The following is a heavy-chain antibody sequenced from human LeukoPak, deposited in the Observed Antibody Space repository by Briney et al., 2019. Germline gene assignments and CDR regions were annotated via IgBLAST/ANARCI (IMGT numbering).Heavy chain of an antibody. CDR2: INHSGST. D-gene: IGHD2-15*01. Sequence: PSETLSLTCTVSGGSISSYYWSWLRQPPGKGLEWVGEINHSGSTNYNPSLKSRVTISVDKSKNQFSLKLSSVTAADTAVYYCARGVYCSGGSCYIPFDYWGQGTLVTVSS. V-gene: IGHV4-34*01. J-gene: IGHJ4*02. CDR1: GGSISSYY. CDR3: ARGVYCSGGSCYIPFDY.